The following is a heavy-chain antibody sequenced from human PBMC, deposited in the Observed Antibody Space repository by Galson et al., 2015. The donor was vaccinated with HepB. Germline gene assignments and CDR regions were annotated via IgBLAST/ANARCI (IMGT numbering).Heavy chain of an antibody. D-gene: IGHD6-13*01. CDR2: INPSGGST. Sequence: SVKVSCKASGYTFTSYYMHWVRQAPGQGLEWMGIINPSGGSTSYAQKFQGRVTMTRDTSTSTVYMELSSLRSEDTAVYYCARTYQQPGTGKPNWFDPWGQGTLVTVSS. J-gene: IGHJ5*02. CDR3: ARTYQQPGTGKPNWFDP. CDR1: GYTFTSYY. V-gene: IGHV1-46*03.